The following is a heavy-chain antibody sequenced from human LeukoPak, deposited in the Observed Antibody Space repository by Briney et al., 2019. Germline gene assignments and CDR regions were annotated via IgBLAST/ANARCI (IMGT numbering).Heavy chain of an antibody. CDR2: TKHDGSER. J-gene: IGHJ4*02. Sequence: GGSLRLSCAASGFTFTSYWMTWVRQAPGKGLEWVANTKHDGSERYYVGSVKGRFTISRDNVKTSLFLQMDSLRAEDTAVYYGARGGLYGDYYFDYWGQGTLVTVTS. V-gene: IGHV3-7*04. CDR1: GFTFTSYW. D-gene: IGHD2-21*02. CDR3: ARGGLYGDYYFDY.